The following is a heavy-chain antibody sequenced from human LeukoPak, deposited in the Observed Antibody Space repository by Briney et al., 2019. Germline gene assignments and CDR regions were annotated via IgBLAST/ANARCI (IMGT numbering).Heavy chain of an antibody. J-gene: IGHJ4*02. V-gene: IGHV3-15*01. CDR1: GFTFSNAW. D-gene: IGHD2-15*01. CDR3: TTDRTGYCSGGSCYHY. Sequence: GSLRLSCAASGFTFSNAWMSWVRQAPGKGLEWVGRIKSKTDGGTTDYAAPVKGRFTISRDDSKNTLYLQMNSLKTEDTAVYYCTTDRTGYCSGGSCYHYWGQGTLVTVSS. CDR2: IKSKTDGGTT.